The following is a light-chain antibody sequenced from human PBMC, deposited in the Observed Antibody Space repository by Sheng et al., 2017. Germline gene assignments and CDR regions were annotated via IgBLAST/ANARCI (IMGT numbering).Light chain of an antibody. CDR1: QNISTY. CDR3: QQSYSTSWT. J-gene: IGKJ1*01. Sequence: DIQLTQSPSSLSASVGDRVTITCRAGQNISTYLNWYQQKPGQAPKLLIYAASSLQSGVPSRFSGSGSGTDFVLTISSLHPEDFATYYCQQSYSTSWTFGQGTKVDVK. CDR2: AAS. V-gene: IGKV1-39*01.